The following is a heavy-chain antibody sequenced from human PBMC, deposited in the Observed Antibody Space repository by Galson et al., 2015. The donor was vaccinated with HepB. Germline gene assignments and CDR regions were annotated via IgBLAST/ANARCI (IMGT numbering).Heavy chain of an antibody. CDR1: GDSIRTDS. D-gene: IGHD3-10*01. Sequence: CAVSGDSIRTDSWSWIRQPAGKGLEWIGRIYDSGSTNYNPSLKSRITMSLDTSNKQVSLKLSSVTAADTAVYFCARFRGSGSYEPSWWFDPWGQGTLITVSS. J-gene: IGHJ5*02. V-gene: IGHV4-4*07. CDR2: IYDSGST. CDR3: ARFRGSGSYEPSWWFDP.